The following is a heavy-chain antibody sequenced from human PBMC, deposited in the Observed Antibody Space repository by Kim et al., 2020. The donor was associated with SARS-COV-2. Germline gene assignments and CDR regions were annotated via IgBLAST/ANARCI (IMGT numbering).Heavy chain of an antibody. CDR1: GDSVSSGSYY. V-gene: IGHV4-61*02. Sequence: SETLSLTCTVSGDSVSSGSYYWSWIRQPAGKGLEWIGRIYITGSTNYNPSLKSRVTISVDTSNNHFSLKLSSVTAADTAVYYCAGAGYRNGYVGFFDYWGQESLVSVSS. J-gene: IGHJ4*02. D-gene: IGHD5-18*01. CDR3: AGAGYRNGYVGFFDY. CDR2: IYITGST.